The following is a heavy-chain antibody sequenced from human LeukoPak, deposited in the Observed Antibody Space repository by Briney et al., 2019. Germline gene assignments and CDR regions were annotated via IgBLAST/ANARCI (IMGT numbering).Heavy chain of an antibody. CDR2: IYYSGST. CDR1: GGSISSYY. CDR3: ARAAPKSPRLRTNYHYYMDV. V-gene: IGHV4-59*01. D-gene: IGHD5/OR15-5a*01. Sequence: SETLSLTCTVSGGSISSYYWSWIRQPPGKGLEWIGYIYYSGSTNYNPSLKSRVTISVDTSKNQFSLKLSSVTAADTAVYYCARAAPKSPRLRTNYHYYMDVWGKGTTVTVSS. J-gene: IGHJ6*03.